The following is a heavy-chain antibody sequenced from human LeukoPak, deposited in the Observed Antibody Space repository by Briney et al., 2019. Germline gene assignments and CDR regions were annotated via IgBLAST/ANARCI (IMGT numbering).Heavy chain of an antibody. CDR3: ARGMAAAGTGYYYYYGMDV. V-gene: IGHV1-69*05. CDR1: GGTFSSYA. Sequence: SVKVSCKASGGTFSSYAISWVRQAPGQGLEWMGGIIPIFGTANYAQKFQGRVTITTDESTSTAYMELSSLRSEDTAVYYCARGMAAAGTGYYYYYGMDVWGQGTTVTVSS. CDR2: IIPIFGTA. D-gene: IGHD6-13*01. J-gene: IGHJ6*02.